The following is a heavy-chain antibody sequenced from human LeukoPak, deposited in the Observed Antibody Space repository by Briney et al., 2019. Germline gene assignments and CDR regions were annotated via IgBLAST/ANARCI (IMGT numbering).Heavy chain of an antibody. CDR2: NNDSVSS. D-gene: IGHD6-19*01. Sequence: SETLSHTRGVYGGSLHGHFWSWIRPPPRKGLEWVGENNDSVSSSYNPSLQSPVPISVATSKNLSALKLSSVTAADTAAYYCARGRRQWLEPPSYYYFYMDVWGKGTTVTVSS. CDR1: GGSLHGHF. J-gene: IGHJ6*03. CDR3: ARGRRQWLEPPSYYYFYMDV. V-gene: IGHV4-34*01.